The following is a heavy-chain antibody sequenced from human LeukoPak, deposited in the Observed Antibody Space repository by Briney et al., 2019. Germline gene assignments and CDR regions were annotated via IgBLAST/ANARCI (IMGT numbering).Heavy chain of an antibody. Sequence: GGSLRLSCAASGFTFSGYSMNWVRQAPGKGLEWVSSISSSSSYIYYADSVKGRFTISRDNAKNSLYLQMNSLRAEDTAVYYCAREDGDYVTADFDLWGRGTLVTVSS. V-gene: IGHV3-21*01. CDR2: ISSSSSYI. CDR1: GFTFSGYS. CDR3: AREDGDYVTADFDL. J-gene: IGHJ2*01. D-gene: IGHD4-17*01.